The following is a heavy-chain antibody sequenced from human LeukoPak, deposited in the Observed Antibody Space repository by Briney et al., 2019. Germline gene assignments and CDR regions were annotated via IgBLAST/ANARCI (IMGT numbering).Heavy chain of an antibody. CDR1: GGSISSYY. D-gene: IGHD3-22*01. CDR3: ARVKSSGYYFGFDY. CDR2: IYYSGST. Sequence: SETLSLTCTVSGGSISSYYWSWIRQPPGKGLEWIGYIYYSGSTNYNPSLKSRVTISVDTSKNQFSLKLSSVTAADTAAYYCARVKSSGYYFGFDYWGQGTLVTVSS. V-gene: IGHV4-59*01. J-gene: IGHJ4*02.